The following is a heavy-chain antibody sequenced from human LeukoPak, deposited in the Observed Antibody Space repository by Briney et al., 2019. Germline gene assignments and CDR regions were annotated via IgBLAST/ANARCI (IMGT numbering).Heavy chain of an antibody. CDR3: ARDLAGMGATRPDAFDI. Sequence: SETLSLTCTVSGGSISSYYWSWIRQPAGKGLEWIGRIYTSGSTNYNPSLKSRVTMSVDTSKNQFSLKLSSVTAADTAVYYCARDLAGMGATRPDAFDIWGQGTMVTVSS. CDR1: GGSISSYY. V-gene: IGHV4-4*07. J-gene: IGHJ3*02. CDR2: IYTSGST. D-gene: IGHD1-26*01.